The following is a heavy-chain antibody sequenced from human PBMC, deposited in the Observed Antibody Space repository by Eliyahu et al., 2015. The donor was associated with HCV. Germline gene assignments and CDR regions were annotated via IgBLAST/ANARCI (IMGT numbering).Heavy chain of an antibody. J-gene: IGHJ6*02. CDR2: IYSGGST. CDR3: ARDRAAAGTWYYYGMDV. Sequence: EVQLVESGGXLVQPGGSLRLSCAAXGFTVSSNYMRWVRQAPGKGXEWVSVIYSGGSTYYADXVKGRFTISRDNSKNTLYLQMNSLRAEDTAVYYCARDRAAAGTWYYYGMDVWGQGTTVTVSS. V-gene: IGHV3-66*01. D-gene: IGHD6-13*01. CDR1: GFTVSSNY.